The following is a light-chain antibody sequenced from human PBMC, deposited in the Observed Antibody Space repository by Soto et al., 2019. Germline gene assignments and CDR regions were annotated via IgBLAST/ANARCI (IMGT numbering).Light chain of an antibody. J-gene: IGKJ4*01. CDR3: QQLNTYPLT. Sequence: DIQMTQSPSSVSASVGDRVTITCRASQAIRNDLAWFQQKPGKAPKSLIYAASNLQSGVPSRFSGSGSGTDFILTISSLQPEDFATYYCQQLNTYPLTFGGGTKVDI. V-gene: IGKV1-16*01. CDR2: AAS. CDR1: QAIRND.